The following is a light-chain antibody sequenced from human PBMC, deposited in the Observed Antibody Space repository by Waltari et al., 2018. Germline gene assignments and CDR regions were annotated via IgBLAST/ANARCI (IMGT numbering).Light chain of an antibody. CDR3: QHYVRLPAT. Sequence: ELVLTQSPGTLSLSPGERDTLSCRASQSVSRSLAWYQQKPGQAPRLLIYGASNRAAGIPDRFSGSGSGTDFSLTISRLEPEDFAVYYCQHYVRLPATFGQGTKVEIK. J-gene: IGKJ1*01. CDR1: QSVSRS. V-gene: IGKV3-20*01. CDR2: GAS.